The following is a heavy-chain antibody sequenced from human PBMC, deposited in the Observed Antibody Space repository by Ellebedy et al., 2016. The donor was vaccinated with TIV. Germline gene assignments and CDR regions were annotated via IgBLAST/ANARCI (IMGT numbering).Heavy chain of an antibody. CDR3: ARGASLYGDYVFDY. CDR2: ISYEGSDK. V-gene: IGHV3-30*03. CDR1: GFTFSSHG. J-gene: IGHJ4*02. D-gene: IGHD4-17*01. Sequence: GESLKISCEASGFTFSSHGMNWVRQAPGKGLEWVAVISYEGSDKYYVDYVKGRFTISRDNSKNTVYLQMNSLRAEDTAVYYCARGASLYGDYVFDYWGQGTLVTVSS.